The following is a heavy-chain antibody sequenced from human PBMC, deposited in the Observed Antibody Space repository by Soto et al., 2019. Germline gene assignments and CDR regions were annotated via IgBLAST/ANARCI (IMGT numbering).Heavy chain of an antibody. CDR1: GGSISSSSYY. V-gene: IGHV4-39*01. CDR2: IYYSGST. Sequence: PSETLSLTCTVSGGSISSSSYYWGWIRQPPGKGLEWIGSIYYSGSTYYNPSLKSRVTISVDTSKNQFSLKLSSVTAADTAVYYCASIHRGSWYEFDYWGQGTLVTVSS. D-gene: IGHD6-13*01. CDR3: ASIHRGSWYEFDY. J-gene: IGHJ4*02.